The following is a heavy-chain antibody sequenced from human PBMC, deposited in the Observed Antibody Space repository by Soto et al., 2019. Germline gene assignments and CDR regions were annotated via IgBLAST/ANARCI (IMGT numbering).Heavy chain of an antibody. Sequence: QVQLVESGGGVVQPGRSLRLSCAASGFRFSSYCMHWVRQAPGKGLEWVAVISDDGSKKNFGDFVKGRFTISRDNSKNTLDLQMNSLRVADTAVYYCAKLWGNNDYDSCGYNPPGYWGQGTLVTVSS. D-gene: IGHD3-22*01. CDR1: GFRFSSYC. J-gene: IGHJ4*02. CDR2: ISDDGSKK. V-gene: IGHV3-30*18. CDR3: AKLWGNNDYDSCGYNPPGY.